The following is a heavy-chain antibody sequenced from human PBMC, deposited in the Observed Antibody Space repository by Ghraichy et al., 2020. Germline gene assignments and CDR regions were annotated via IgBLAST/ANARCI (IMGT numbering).Heavy chain of an antibody. CDR3: AIESSGSYEAPGAAFDY. D-gene: IGHD1-26*01. CDR1: GGSFSVYY. V-gene: IGHV4-34*01. Sequence: SETLSLTCPVYGGSFSVYYCSWIRQPPGRGLEWIGEINHSGSTNYNPSLKSRVTISVDTSKNQFSLKLSSVTAADTAVYYCAIESSGSYEAPGAAFDYWGQGTLVTVSS. J-gene: IGHJ4*02. CDR2: INHSGST.